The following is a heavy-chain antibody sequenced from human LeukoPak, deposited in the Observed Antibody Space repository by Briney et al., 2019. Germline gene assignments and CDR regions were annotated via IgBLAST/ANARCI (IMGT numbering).Heavy chain of an antibody. CDR2: INPNSGGT. D-gene: IGHD6-25*01. Sequence: GASVKVSCKASGYTFTGYYMLWVRQAPGQGLEWMGWINPNSGGTNYAQKFQGRVTMTGDRSISTAYMELSRLRSDDTAVYYCARERTPGSGYGVDYWGQGTVVTVSS. J-gene: IGHJ4*02. CDR1: GYTFTGYY. CDR3: ARERTPGSGYGVDY. V-gene: IGHV1-2*02.